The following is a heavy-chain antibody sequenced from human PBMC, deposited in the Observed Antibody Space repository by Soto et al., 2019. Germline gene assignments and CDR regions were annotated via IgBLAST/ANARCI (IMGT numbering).Heavy chain of an antibody. CDR3: AGQIYSGYSWFDP. Sequence: ASVKGSCQGFWFPSANYGINLVRQGRGQGLAWMGWISANGENTYYAQKFQDRVTMTTDTYTSTAYMEVRSLRSDDTAVYYCAGQIYSGYSWFDPWGQGTLVTVSS. CDR1: WFPSANYG. D-gene: IGHD5-12*01. CDR2: ISANGENT. V-gene: IGHV1-18*01. J-gene: IGHJ5*02.